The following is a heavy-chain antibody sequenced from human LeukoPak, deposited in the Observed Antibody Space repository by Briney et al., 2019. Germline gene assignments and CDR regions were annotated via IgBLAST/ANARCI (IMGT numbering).Heavy chain of an antibody. Sequence: SETLSLTCTVSGGSISSYYWSWIRQPAGKGLEWIGRIYTSGSTNYNPSLKSRVTMSVDTSKNQFSLKLSSVTAADTAVYYCAREGNYYSDSSGYPIWGQGTLVTVSS. J-gene: IGHJ4*02. CDR3: AREGNYYSDSSGYPI. V-gene: IGHV4-4*07. CDR1: GGSISSYY. CDR2: IYTSGST. D-gene: IGHD3-22*01.